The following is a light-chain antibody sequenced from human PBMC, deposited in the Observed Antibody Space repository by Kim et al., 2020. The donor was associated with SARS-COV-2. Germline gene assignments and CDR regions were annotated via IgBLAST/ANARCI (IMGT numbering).Light chain of an antibody. CDR2: EDN. Sequence: NFMLTQPHSVSESPGKTVTISCTRSSGSIASNYVQWYQQRPGSAPTPVIYEDNQRPSGVPDRFSRSIDSSSNSASLTISGLKTEDEADYYCQSYESNFWVFGGGTKLTVL. CDR3: QSYESNFWV. J-gene: IGLJ3*02. V-gene: IGLV6-57*03. CDR1: SGSIASNY.